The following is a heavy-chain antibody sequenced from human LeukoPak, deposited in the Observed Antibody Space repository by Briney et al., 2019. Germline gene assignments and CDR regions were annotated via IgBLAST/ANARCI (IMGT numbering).Heavy chain of an antibody. D-gene: IGHD4-17*01. CDR3: AKSGDYGDYGWFDP. V-gene: IGHV3-23*01. Sequence: GGSLRLSCAASGFTFSSYAMSWVRQAPGKGLEWVSAISGSGGSTYYADSVKGRFTTSRDNSKNTLYLQMNSLRAEDTAVYYCAKSGDYGDYGWFDPWGQGTLVTVSS. J-gene: IGHJ5*02. CDR1: GFTFSSYA. CDR2: ISGSGGST.